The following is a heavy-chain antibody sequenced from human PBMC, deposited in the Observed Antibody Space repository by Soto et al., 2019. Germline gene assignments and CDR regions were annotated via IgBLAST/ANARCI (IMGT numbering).Heavy chain of an antibody. V-gene: IGHV1-2*02. Sequence: XSGKVSCEGSGYSFTGYYMHWVRQSPGQGLEWMGWINPNSGGTNYAQKFQGRVTMTRDTSISTAYMELSRLRSDDTAVYYCARARYVVADTLFVPPATLFVPPWGKGTLGTVSS. J-gene: IGHJ5*02. D-gene: IGHD2-15*01. CDR1: GYSFTGYY. CDR3: ARARYVVADTLFVPPATLFVPP. CDR2: INPNSGGT.